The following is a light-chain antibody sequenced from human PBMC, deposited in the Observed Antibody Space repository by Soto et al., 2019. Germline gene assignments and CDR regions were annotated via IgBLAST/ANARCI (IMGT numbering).Light chain of an antibody. Sequence: QSVLTQPPSVSAAPGQKVTISCSGSSSNIANNYVSWYQQFPGTAPKLLIYDNNKRPSGIPDRFSGSKSVTSATLDITGLQTGDEADYYCGTWDASLSAGVFGVGTKLTVL. CDR2: DNN. CDR3: GTWDASLSAGV. CDR1: SSNIANNY. V-gene: IGLV1-51*01. J-gene: IGLJ3*02.